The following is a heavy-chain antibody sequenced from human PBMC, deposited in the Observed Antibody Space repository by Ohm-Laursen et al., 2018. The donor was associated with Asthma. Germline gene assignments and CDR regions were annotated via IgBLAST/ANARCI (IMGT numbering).Heavy chain of an antibody. CDR2: IKPDGTEN. CDR3: ARDSGWNALDY. Sequence: GSLRLSCTASGFTFNTSWMTWVRQAPGKGLEWVANIKPDGTENAYLDSVRGRFTISKDNAKNSLFLQMNSLRGEDTALYYGARDSGWNALDYWGQGTLVSVSS. V-gene: IGHV3-7*05. CDR1: GFTFNTSW. D-gene: IGHD1-1*01. J-gene: IGHJ4*02.